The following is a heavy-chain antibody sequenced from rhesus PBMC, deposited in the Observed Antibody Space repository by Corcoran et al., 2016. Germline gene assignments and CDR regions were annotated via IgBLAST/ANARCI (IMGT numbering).Heavy chain of an antibody. V-gene: IGHV3S18*01. CDR3: ARGEYCTGSGCYASFDY. J-gene: IGHJ4*01. D-gene: IGHD2-21*01. Sequence: EVQLVESGGGLAKPGGALRLSCSASGFSFSDSYIYWVRQAPGKGLEWVSGISYTGGSTYYADSVKGRFTISRENAKNTLYLQMDSLRAEDTAVYYCARGEYCTGSGCYASFDYWGQGVLVTVSS. CDR2: ISYTGGST. CDR1: GFSFSDSY.